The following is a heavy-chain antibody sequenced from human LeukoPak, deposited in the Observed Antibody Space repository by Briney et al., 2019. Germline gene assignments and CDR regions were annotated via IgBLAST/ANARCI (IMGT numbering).Heavy chain of an antibody. CDR2: INHSGST. Sequence: PSETLSLTCAVYGGSFSGYYWSWIRQPPGKGLEWIGEINHSGSTNYNPSLKSRVTISVDTSKNQFSLKLSSVTAADTAVYYCARHDRLGELSTGFDYWGQGTLVTVSS. J-gene: IGHJ4*02. V-gene: IGHV4-34*01. D-gene: IGHD3-16*02. CDR3: ARHDRLGELSTGFDY. CDR1: GGSFSGYY.